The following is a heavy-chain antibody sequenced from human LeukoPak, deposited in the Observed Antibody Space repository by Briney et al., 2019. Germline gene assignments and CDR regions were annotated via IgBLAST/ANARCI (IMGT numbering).Heavy chain of an antibody. J-gene: IGHJ6*02. CDR3: ARDTLHDYGMDV. V-gene: IGHV3-48*01. Sequence: GGSLRLSCAASGFTFSSYSMNWVRQAPGKGLEWVSYISSSSTIYYADSVKGRFTISRDNAKNSLYLQMNSLRAEDTAVYYCARDTLHDYGMDVWGQGTTVTVSS. CDR1: GFTFSSYS. CDR2: ISSSSTI.